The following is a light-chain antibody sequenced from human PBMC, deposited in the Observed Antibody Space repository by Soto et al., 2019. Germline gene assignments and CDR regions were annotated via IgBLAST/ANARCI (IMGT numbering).Light chain of an antibody. J-gene: IGKJ4*01. CDR3: QQRSNWPLT. Sequence: EIVMTQSPATLSVSPGERATLSCRASQSVSNFLAWYQQKPGQVPRLLIFDATYRATGVPARFSGSGSGTDFTLTISSLEPEDFAAYYCQQRSNWPLTFGGGTKVEIK. CDR2: DAT. V-gene: IGKV3-11*01. CDR1: QSVSNF.